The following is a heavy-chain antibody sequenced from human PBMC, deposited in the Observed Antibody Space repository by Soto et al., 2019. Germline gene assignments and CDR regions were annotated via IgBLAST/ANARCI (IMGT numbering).Heavy chain of an antibody. CDR1: GGSVSSGSYY. V-gene: IGHV4-61*01. J-gene: IGHJ6*02. CDR2: IYYSGST. Sequence: SETLSLTCTVSGGSVSSGSYYWSWIRQPPGKGLEWIGYIYYSGSTNYNPSLKSRVTISVDTSKNQFSLKLSSVTAADTAVYYCAREIIEGGSYYDYYGMDVWGQGTTVTVSS. CDR3: AREIIEGGSYYDYYGMDV. D-gene: IGHD1-26*01.